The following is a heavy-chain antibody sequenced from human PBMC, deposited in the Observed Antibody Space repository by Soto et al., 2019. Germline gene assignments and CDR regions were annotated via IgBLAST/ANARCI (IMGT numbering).Heavy chain of an antibody. J-gene: IGHJ6*02. Sequence: LRLSCAASEFTVSSNYMSWVRQAPGKGLECVSTIYSGGSTYYADSVKGRLTISRDNSKNTLYLQMNNLRAEDTAVYYCAGRVGATNYGMDVWGQGTTVTVSS. CDR1: EFTVSSNY. V-gene: IGHV3-53*01. D-gene: IGHD1-26*01. CDR2: IYSGGST. CDR3: AGRVGATNYGMDV.